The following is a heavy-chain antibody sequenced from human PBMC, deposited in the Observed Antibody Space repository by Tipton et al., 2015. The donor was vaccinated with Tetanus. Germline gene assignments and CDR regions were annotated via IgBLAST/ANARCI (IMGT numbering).Heavy chain of an antibody. CDR2: IYPGDSDT. Sequence: VQLVQSGGEVKKPGESLNISCKASGYNFATFWIGWVRQRPGKGLEWMGIIYPGDSDTTYSPSFQGQVTISADRSISTAYLQWSSRKASDTAVFFCARRLGPYTGDQIWHFDLWGRGTLVTVSS. V-gene: IGHV5-51*01. CDR3: ARRLGPYTGDQIWHFDL. J-gene: IGHJ2*01. D-gene: IGHD7-27*01. CDR1: GYNFATFW.